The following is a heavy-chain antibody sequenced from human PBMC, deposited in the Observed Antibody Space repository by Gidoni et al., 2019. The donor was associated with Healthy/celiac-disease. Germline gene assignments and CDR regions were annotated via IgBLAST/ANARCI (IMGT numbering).Heavy chain of an antibody. CDR1: SSYA. CDR3: ARDSYYDSSGAANGD. J-gene: IGHJ4*02. V-gene: IGHV3-30-3*01. CDR2: ISYDGSNK. D-gene: IGHD3-22*01. Sequence: SSYAMHWVRQAPGKGLEWEAVISYDGSNKYYADSVKGRFTISRDNSKNTLYLQMNSLRAEDTAVYYCARDSYYDSSGAANGDWGQGTLVTVSS.